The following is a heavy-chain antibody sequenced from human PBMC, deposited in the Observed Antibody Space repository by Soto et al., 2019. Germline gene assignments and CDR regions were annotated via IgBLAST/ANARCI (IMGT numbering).Heavy chain of an antibody. V-gene: IGHV3-74*01. CDR3: VRTSLVVAVATREDF. CDR1: GFTFSNYW. CDR2: IDSDGSRI. Sequence: EVQLVESGGGLVQPAESLRLSCAASGFTFSNYWMHWVRQAPGKGLVWVSRIDSDGSRITDADFVKGRFTISRDNAKNTVYLHMNSLTAEDTAVYYCVRTSLVVAVATREDFWGQGTLVTVSS. J-gene: IGHJ4*02. D-gene: IGHD2-15*01.